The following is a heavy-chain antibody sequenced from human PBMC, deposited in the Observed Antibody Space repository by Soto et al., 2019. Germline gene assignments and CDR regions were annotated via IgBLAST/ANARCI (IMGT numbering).Heavy chain of an antibody. J-gene: IGHJ5*02. CDR3: ARSIDP. Sequence: SETLSLTCTVSGGSITSHYWSWIRQHPGKGLEWIGYISYSGRTYYNPSLKSRLTISLDTSENQFSLKLSSVTAADTAVYYCARSIDPWGQGTLVTVSS. CDR1: GGSITSHY. V-gene: IGHV4-59*06. CDR2: ISYSGRT.